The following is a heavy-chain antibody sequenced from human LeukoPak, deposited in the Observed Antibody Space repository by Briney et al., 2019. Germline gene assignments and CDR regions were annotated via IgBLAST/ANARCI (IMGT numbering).Heavy chain of an antibody. CDR2: VILIFGTP. CDR3: ARGRSDYDSNGYYFDF. J-gene: IGHJ4*02. D-gene: IGHD3-22*01. Sequence: SVKVSCKASRGTFSSYAINWVRQAPGQGLEWMGGVILIFGTPYYAQKFQGRVTITTDGSTSTAYMDLRSLRSEDTAVYYCARGRSDYDSNGYYFDFWGQGTLVTVSS. V-gene: IGHV1-69*05. CDR1: RGTFSSYA.